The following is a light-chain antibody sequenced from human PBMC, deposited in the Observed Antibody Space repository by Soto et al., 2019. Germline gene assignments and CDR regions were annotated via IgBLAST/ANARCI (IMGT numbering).Light chain of an antibody. V-gene: IGKV4-1*01. Sequence: DIVMTQSPDSLAVSLGETATINCRSSETVFHKPNNKNFLAWYQQKPGQPPRLLISWASTRESGVPDRFSGSGSGKNFPLPIDSLQADDGAIYYCQHYFFTSPSTLGQGTKLDIK. CDR2: WAS. CDR1: ETVFHKPNNKNF. CDR3: QHYFFTSPST. J-gene: IGKJ2*01.